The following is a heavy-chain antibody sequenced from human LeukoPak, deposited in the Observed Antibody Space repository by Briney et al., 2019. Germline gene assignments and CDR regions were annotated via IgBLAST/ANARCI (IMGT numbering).Heavy chain of an antibody. Sequence: GGSLRLSCAASGFTFSRYAMSWVRQAPGKGLEWVSAISGSGGSTYYADSVKGRFTISRDNSKNTLFLQMNSLRAEDTAIYYCAKEGDYYDSSGSHYWGQGTLVTVSS. CDR1: GFTFSRYA. J-gene: IGHJ4*02. V-gene: IGHV3-23*01. CDR2: ISGSGGST. CDR3: AKEGDYYDSSGSHY. D-gene: IGHD3-22*01.